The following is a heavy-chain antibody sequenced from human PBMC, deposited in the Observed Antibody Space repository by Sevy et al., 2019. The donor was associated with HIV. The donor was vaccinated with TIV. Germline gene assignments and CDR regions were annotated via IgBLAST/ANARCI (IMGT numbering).Heavy chain of an antibody. CDR2: ISYDGRNK. D-gene: IGHD2-21*02. Sequence: GSLRRSCSASGFTFSSYALLWVRQAPGKGLEWVSLISYDGRNKYYSDSVKGRFAISRDESKTTLFLQMESLRTEDTAIYYCARVGVSYCTDDCYHRFDYWGRGTLVTVSS. CDR3: ARVGVSYCTDDCYHRFDY. J-gene: IGHJ4*02. CDR1: GFTFSSYA. V-gene: IGHV3-30*09.